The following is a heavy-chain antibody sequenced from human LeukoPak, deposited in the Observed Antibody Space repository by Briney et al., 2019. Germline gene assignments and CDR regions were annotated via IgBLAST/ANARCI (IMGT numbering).Heavy chain of an antibody. CDR3: ATRLPITILPFVY. V-gene: IGHV1-24*01. J-gene: IGHJ4*02. CDR2: FDPEDGET. CDR1: GYTPTELS. Sequence: ASVKVSCKVSGYTPTELSMHWVRQAPGKGLEWMGGFDPEDGETIYAQKFQGRVTMTEDTSTDTAYMELSSLRSEDTAVYYCATRLPITILPFVYWGQGTLVTVSS. D-gene: IGHD3-3*01.